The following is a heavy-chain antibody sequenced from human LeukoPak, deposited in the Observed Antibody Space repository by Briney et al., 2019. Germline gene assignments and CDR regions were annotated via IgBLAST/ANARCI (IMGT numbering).Heavy chain of an antibody. CDR1: GYTFTGYY. J-gene: IGHJ4*02. CDR3: ARDALYDSSGYGLTGDFDY. D-gene: IGHD3-22*01. Sequence: GASVKVSCKASGYTFTGYYMRWVRQAPGQGLEWMGWINTNSGGTNYAQKFQGRVTMTRDTSISTAYMELSRLRSDDTAVYYCARDALYDSSGYGLTGDFDYWGQGTLVTVSS. V-gene: IGHV1-2*02. CDR2: INTNSGGT.